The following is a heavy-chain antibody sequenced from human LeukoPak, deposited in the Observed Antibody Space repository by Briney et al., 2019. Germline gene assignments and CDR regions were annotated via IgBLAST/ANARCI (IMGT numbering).Heavy chain of an antibody. Sequence: PSETLSLTCTVSGGSIRSYYWSWIRQPPGKGLEWIGYIYYSGSTNYNPSLKSRVTISVDTSKNQFSLKLSSVTAADTAVYYCARLGYCSSTSCYSYYYYYYMDVWGKGTTVTISS. CDR3: ARLGYCSSTSCYSYYYYYYMDV. CDR1: GGSIRSYY. CDR2: IYYSGST. D-gene: IGHD2-2*02. J-gene: IGHJ6*03. V-gene: IGHV4-59*12.